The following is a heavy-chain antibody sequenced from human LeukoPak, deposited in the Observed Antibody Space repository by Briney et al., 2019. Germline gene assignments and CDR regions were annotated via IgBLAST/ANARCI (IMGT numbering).Heavy chain of an antibody. CDR2: INHSGNT. J-gene: IGHJ4*02. V-gene: IGHV4-34*01. CDR1: GGSLSGYY. Sequence: SETLSLTCAVYGGSLSGYYWSWIRQPPGKGLEWIGEINHSGNTNYNPSLKSRVTMSVDASKNHFYLKLSSVTAADTAVYYCARQGSGSSYYYYTFPYWGQGTLVTVSS. D-gene: IGHD1-26*01. CDR3: ARQGSGSSYYYYTFPY.